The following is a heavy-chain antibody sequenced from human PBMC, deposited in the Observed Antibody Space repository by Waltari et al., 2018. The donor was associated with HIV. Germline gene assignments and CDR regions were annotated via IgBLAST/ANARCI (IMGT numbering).Heavy chain of an antibody. V-gene: IGHV4-39*01. CDR1: GGSISSSSYY. Sequence: QLQLQESGPGLVKPSETLSLTCTVSGGSISSSSYYWGWIRQPPGKGLEWIGSIYYSGSTYYNPSLKSRVTISVDTSKNQFSLKLSSVTAADTAVYYCARTYGSGSYYSDKLLYFDYWGQGTLVTVSS. CDR3: ARTYGSGSYYSDKLLYFDY. D-gene: IGHD3-10*01. J-gene: IGHJ4*02. CDR2: IYYSGST.